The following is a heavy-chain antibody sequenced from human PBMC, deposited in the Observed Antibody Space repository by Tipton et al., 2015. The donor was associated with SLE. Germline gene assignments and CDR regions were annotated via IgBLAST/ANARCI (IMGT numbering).Heavy chain of an antibody. Sequence: SLRLSCAASGFTFSSYAMHWVRQAPGKGLEWVAFIRYDGSNEYYADSVKGRFTISRDNSKNTLYLQMNSLRAEDTAVYYCARGGSSREDAFDIWGQGTMVTVSS. CDR2: IRYDGSNE. D-gene: IGHD6-13*01. CDR3: ARGGSSREDAFDI. CDR1: GFTFSSYA. V-gene: IGHV3-30*04. J-gene: IGHJ3*02.